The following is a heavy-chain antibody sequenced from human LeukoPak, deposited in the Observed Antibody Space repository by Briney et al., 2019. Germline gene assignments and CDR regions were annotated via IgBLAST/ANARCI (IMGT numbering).Heavy chain of an antibody. CDR3: ARGGARVAGYSDY. V-gene: IGHV1-69*06. CDR2: IIPIFGTA. J-gene: IGHJ4*02. Sequence: ASVKVSGKASGGTFSSYAISWVRQAPGQGLEWMGGIIPIFGTANYAQKFQGRVTITADKSTSTAYMELSRLRSDDTAVYYCARGGARVAGYSDYWGQGTLVTVSS. CDR1: GGTFSSYA. D-gene: IGHD6-19*01.